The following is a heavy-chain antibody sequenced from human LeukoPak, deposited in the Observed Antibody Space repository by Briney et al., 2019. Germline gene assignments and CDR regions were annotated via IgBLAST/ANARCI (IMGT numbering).Heavy chain of an antibody. V-gene: IGHV3-23*05. D-gene: IGHD2-15*01. CDR1: GFTFSSYA. J-gene: IGHJ4*02. CDR3: AKKGAVVAAPFDS. CDR2: VTNSGSAT. Sequence: GGSLRLSCAASGFTFSSYAMSWVRQAPGKGLEWVSVVTNSGSATYYSDSAKGRFTISRDNSRNTLYLQMDSLRADDTAVYYCAKKGAVVAAPFDSWGQGSLVTVSS.